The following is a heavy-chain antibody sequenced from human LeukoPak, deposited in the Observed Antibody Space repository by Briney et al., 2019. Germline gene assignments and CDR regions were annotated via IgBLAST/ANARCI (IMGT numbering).Heavy chain of an antibody. V-gene: IGHV4-59*01. CDR1: GGSISSYY. CDR2: IYYSGST. CDR3: ARRGDTAMDLFDY. Sequence: PSETLSLTCTVSGGSISSYYWSWIRQPPGKGLEWIGYIYYSGSTNYNPSLKSRVTISVDTSKNQFSLKLSSVTAADTAVYYCARRGDTAMDLFDYWGQGTLVTVSS. D-gene: IGHD5-18*01. J-gene: IGHJ4*02.